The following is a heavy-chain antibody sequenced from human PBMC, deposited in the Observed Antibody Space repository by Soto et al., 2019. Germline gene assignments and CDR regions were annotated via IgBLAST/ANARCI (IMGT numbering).Heavy chain of an antibody. CDR2: IKQDGSEK. V-gene: IGHV3-7*01. CDR3: ARYIRGCSSTICQGKSWFDP. J-gene: IGHJ5*02. D-gene: IGHD2-2*01. Sequence: VGSLRLSCAASGFTFSSYWMSWVRQAPGKGLEWVANIKQDGSEKYYVDSVKGRFTISRDNAKNSLYLQMNSLRAEDTAVYYCARYIRGCSSTICQGKSWFDPWGQGTLVTVSS. CDR1: GFTFSSYW.